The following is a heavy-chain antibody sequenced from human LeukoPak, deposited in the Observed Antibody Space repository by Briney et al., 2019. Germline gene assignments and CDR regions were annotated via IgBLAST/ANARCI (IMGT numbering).Heavy chain of an antibody. CDR2: IYHSGRT. CDR3: ARGGYGYRGYYYYMDV. V-gene: IGHV4-38-2*02. J-gene: IGHJ6*03. D-gene: IGHD5-18*01. Sequence: SETLSLTCTVSGYSISSGYYWGWIRQPPGKGLEWIGIIYHSGRTDYNPSLKSRVTISEDTSKNQFSLKLSSVTAADTAVYYCARGGYGYRGYYYYMDVWGKGTTVTISS. CDR1: GYSISSGYY.